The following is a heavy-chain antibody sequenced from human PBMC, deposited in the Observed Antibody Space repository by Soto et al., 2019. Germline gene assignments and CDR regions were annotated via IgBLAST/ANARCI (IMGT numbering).Heavy chain of an antibody. Sequence: PSETLSLTCAVYGGSFSGYYWSWIRQPPGKGLEWIGEINHSGSTNYNPSLKSRVTISVDTSKNQFSLKLSSVTAADTAVYYCARERGVTIFGVVTKYYYGMDVWGQGITVTVSS. CDR2: INHSGST. D-gene: IGHD3-3*01. V-gene: IGHV4-34*01. CDR1: GGSFSGYY. J-gene: IGHJ6*02. CDR3: ARERGVTIFGVVTKYYYGMDV.